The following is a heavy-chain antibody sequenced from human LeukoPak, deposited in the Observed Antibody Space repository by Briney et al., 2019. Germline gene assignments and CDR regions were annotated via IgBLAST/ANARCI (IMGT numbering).Heavy chain of an antibody. J-gene: IGHJ4*02. CDR3: ARDTSSYFDY. CDR1: GFAFSSNW. D-gene: IGHD3-22*01. CDR2: IKSDGGTT. V-gene: IGHV3-74*01. Sequence: PGGSLRLSCAASGFAFSSNWMHLVRQAPGKGLVWVAGIKSDGGTTNYADSVKGRFTISRDNAKNTLFLQMDSLRAEDTAVYFCARDTSSYFDYWGQGTLVTVSS.